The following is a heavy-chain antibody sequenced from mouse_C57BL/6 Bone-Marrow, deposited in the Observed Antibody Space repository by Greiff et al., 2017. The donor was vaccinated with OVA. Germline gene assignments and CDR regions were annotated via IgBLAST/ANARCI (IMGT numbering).Heavy chain of an antibody. CDR2: INPYNGGT. D-gene: IGHD1-1*01. V-gene: IGHV1-19*01. J-gene: IGHJ1*03. CDR1: GYTFTDYY. Sequence: EVQLQESGPVLVKPGASVKMSCKASGYTFTDYYMNWVKQSHGKSLEWIGVINPYNGGTSYNQKFKGKATLTVDKSSSTAYMELNSLTSEDSAVYYCARRNYYGSSYRYFDVWGTGTTVTVSS. CDR3: ARRNYYGSSYRYFDV.